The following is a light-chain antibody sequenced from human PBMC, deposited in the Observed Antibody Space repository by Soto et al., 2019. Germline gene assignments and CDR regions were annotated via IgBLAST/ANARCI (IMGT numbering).Light chain of an antibody. Sequence: QSVLTQPPSVSGAPGQRVTISCTGSSSNIGAGYDLHWYQQLPGTAPKLLIYGNSNRPSGVPDRFSGSKSGTSASLAITGLQAEDEADYYCQSYDSSHYVFGTGTKLTVL. CDR1: SSNIGAGYD. CDR2: GNS. V-gene: IGLV1-40*01. CDR3: QSYDSSHYV. J-gene: IGLJ1*01.